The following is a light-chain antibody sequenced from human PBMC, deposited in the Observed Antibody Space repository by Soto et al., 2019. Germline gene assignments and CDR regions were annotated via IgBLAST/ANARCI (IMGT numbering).Light chain of an antibody. J-gene: IGKJ1*01. CDR3: QQYNSYPWT. CDR2: HAS. V-gene: IGKV1-5*01. CDR1: QTINNW. Sequence: DIQMTQSPSTLSASIGDRVTITCRASQTINNWLAWYQQKPGKAPNLLIYHASNLETGVPSRFSGSAFGTEVTLTISSLQPADFATYYCQQYNSYPWTFGQGTKVEIK.